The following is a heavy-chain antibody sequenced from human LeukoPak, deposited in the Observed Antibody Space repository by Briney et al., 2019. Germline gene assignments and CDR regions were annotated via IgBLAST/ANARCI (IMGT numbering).Heavy chain of an antibody. V-gene: IGHV4-59*01. CDR1: CGSISNYY. D-gene: IGHD2-2*01. CDR3: AREYCSSTTCYYQE. CDR2: IYYSGST. J-gene: IGHJ1*01. Sequence: SETLSLTCTVSCGSISNYYWSWIRQPPGKGLEWIGYIYYSGSTNYNPSLKSRVTISVDTSKNQFSLKLSSVTAADTAVYYCAREYCSSTTCYYQEWGQGTLVTVSS.